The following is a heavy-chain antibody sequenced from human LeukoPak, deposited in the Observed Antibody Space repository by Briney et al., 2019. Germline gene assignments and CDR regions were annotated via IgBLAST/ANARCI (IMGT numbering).Heavy chain of an antibody. D-gene: IGHD3-9*01. V-gene: IGHV3-23*01. CDR3: AKVAIKGDILTGYFALDY. CDR2: ISGLGDTT. J-gene: IGHJ4*02. Sequence: TGGSLRLSCVVSGFTFSSYGMSWVRQAPGKGLEWVSTISGLGDTTYYADSVKGRFTISRDNSRNTLYLQMNSLRGEDTAAYYCAKVAIKGDILTGYFALDYWGQGTLVTVSS. CDR1: GFTFSSYG.